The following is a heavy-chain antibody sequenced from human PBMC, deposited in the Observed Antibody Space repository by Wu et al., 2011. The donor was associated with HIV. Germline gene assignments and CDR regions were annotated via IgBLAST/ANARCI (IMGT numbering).Heavy chain of an antibody. Sequence: QVQLVQSGAEVKKPGSSVKVSCKASGGTFSNYAISWVRQAPGQGLEWMGRIIPIFGTANYAQKFQGRVTITADKSTSTAYMELSSLRSEDTAMYYCTRGLLYYYDRSGYQNDAFDIWAKGQWSPSLQ. CDR1: GGTFSNYA. CDR2: IIPIFGTA. D-gene: IGHD3-22*01. CDR3: TRGLLYYYDRSGYQNDAFDI. V-gene: IGHV1-69*14. J-gene: IGHJ3*02.